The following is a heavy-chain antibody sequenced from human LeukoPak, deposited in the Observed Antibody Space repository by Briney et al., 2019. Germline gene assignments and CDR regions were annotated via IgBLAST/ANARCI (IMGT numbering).Heavy chain of an antibody. CDR1: GYTFTDYS. D-gene: IGHD1-26*01. CDR2: VDPEDGRT. V-gene: IGHV1-69-2*01. J-gene: IGHJ4*02. CDR3: AILAGS. Sequence: GATVKISCKASGYTFTDYSIHWVQQAPGKGLVWMGRVDPEDGRTVYTENVQGRVTITADTSTDTAYMELTSLRSEDTAVYYCAILAGSWGQGTLVSVSS.